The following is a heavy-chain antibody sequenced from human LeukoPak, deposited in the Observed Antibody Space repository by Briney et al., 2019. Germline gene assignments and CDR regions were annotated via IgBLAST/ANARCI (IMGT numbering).Heavy chain of an antibody. CDR2: IYYSGST. V-gene: IGHV4-59*08. J-gene: IGHJ5*02. D-gene: IGHD1-1*01. CDR3: ARALDESWFDP. Sequence: SETLSLTCTVSGGSTSSYYWSWIRQPPGKGLEWIGYIYYSGSTNYNPSLKSRVTISVDTSKNQFSLKLSSVTAADTAVYYCARALDESWFDPWGQGTLVTVSS. CDR1: GGSTSSYY.